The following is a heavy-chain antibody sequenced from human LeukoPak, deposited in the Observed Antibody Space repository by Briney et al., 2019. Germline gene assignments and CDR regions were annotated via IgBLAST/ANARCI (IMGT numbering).Heavy chain of an antibody. J-gene: IGHJ6*02. D-gene: IGHD6-19*01. Sequence: GGSLSLSCAASGFTFSSYSMNWVRQAPGKGLEWVSSISSSSSYIYYADSVKGRFTISRDNAKNSLYLQMNSLRAEDTAVYYCARDQWLVHPEGVDYYYGMDVWGQGTTVTASS. V-gene: IGHV3-21*01. CDR3: ARDQWLVHPEGVDYYYGMDV. CDR1: GFTFSSYS. CDR2: ISSSSSYI.